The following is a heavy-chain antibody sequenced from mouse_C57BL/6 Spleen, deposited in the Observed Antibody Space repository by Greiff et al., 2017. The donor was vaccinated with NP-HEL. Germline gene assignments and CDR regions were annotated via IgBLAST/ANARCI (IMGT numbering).Heavy chain of an antibody. CDR3: ARYYYGSSYDYAMDY. V-gene: IGHV1-42*01. Sequence: EVQLQQSGPELVKPGASVKISCKASGYSFTGYYMNWVKQSPEKSLEWIGEIHPSTGGTTYNQKFKAKATLTVDKSSSTAYMQLKSLTSEDSAVYYCARYYYGSSYDYAMDYWGQGTSVTVSS. CDR2: IHPSTGGT. J-gene: IGHJ4*01. D-gene: IGHD1-1*01. CDR1: GYSFTGYY.